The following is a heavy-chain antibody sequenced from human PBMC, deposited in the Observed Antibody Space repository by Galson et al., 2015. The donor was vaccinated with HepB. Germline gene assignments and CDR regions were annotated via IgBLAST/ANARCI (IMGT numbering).Heavy chain of an antibody. CDR3: ATASVTYFDY. D-gene: IGHD2-21*02. V-gene: IGHV3-15*01. J-gene: IGHJ4*02. CDR1: GFTFSKAW. Sequence: RLSCAASGFTFSKAWMTWIRQAPGKGLQWVGRIKSKADGATTEYAASVKDRFTISRDDSKNKFYLQMNSLKSEDTAVYYCATASVTYFDYWGLGTRVIVSS. CDR2: IKSKADGATT.